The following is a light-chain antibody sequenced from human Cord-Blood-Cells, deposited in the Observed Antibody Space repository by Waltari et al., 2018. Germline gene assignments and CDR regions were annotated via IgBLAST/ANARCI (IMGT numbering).Light chain of an antibody. CDR1: SSDVGSYNL. CDR2: EGS. Sequence: QSALTQPASVSGSPGQSITISCTGTSSDVGSYNLVSWYQQHPGKAPKLMIYEGSKRPSGVFNRFSGSTSGSTASLTISALQDEDEADYYCCSYAGSSTSVVFGGGTKLTVL. CDR3: CSYAGSSTSVV. J-gene: IGLJ3*02. V-gene: IGLV2-23*01.